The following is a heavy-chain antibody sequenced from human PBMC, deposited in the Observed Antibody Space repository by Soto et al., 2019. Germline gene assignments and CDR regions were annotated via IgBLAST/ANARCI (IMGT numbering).Heavy chain of an antibody. CDR2: IYHSGYA. Sequence: QVQLQESGPGLVKPSETLSLTCTVSGGSISSYYWNWIRQPPGKGLEWIGYIYHSGYANYNPYLKNRVTISVDTSKNYFSLKLTSVTAADTAVYYCASNHDYGDYWGQGTLVTVSS. CDR1: GGSISSYY. CDR3: ASNHDYGDY. V-gene: IGHV4-59*08. J-gene: IGHJ4*02.